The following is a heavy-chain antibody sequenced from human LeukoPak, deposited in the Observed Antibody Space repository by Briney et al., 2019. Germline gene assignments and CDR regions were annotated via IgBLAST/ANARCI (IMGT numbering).Heavy chain of an antibody. J-gene: IGHJ4*02. CDR2: INPSGGST. CDR1: GYTFTSYY. Sequence: VASVKVSCKASGYTFTSYYMHWVRQAPGQGLEWMGIINPSGGSTSYAQKFQGRVTMTRDTSTSTVYMELSSLRSEDTAVYYCARAATMIVVVPFFDYWGQGTLVTVSS. V-gene: IGHV1-46*01. D-gene: IGHD3-22*01. CDR3: ARAATMIVVVPFFDY.